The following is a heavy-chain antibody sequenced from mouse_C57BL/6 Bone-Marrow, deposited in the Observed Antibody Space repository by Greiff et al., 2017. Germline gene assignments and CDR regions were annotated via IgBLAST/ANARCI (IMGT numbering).Heavy chain of an antibody. J-gene: IGHJ2*01. V-gene: IGHV1-26*01. CDR1: GYTFTDYY. CDR3: ARDYYGSSSFDY. Sequence: VQLQQSGPELVKPGASVKISCKASGYTFTDYYMNWVKQSHGKSLEWIGDINPNNGGTSYNQKFKGKATLTVDKSSSTADMELRSLTSEDSAVYYCARDYYGSSSFDYWGQGTTLTVSS. CDR2: INPNNGGT. D-gene: IGHD1-1*01.